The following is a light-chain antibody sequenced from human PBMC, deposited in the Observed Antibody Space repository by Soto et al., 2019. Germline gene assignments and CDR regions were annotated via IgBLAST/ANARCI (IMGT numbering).Light chain of an antibody. CDR3: QQYNNWPLT. J-gene: IGKJ4*01. CDR2: DAS. CDR1: QSISSN. Sequence: EPVRTQSPATLSVSPGARATLSCRASQSISSNLAWFQQKPGQAPRLLIYDASTMATGFPARFSGSGSGTEFTLTISSLQSEDFAVYYCQQYNNWPLTFGGGTKVDNK. V-gene: IGKV3-15*01.